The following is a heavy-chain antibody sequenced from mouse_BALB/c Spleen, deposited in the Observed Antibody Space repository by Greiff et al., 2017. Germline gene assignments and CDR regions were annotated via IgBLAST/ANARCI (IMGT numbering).Heavy chain of an antibody. V-gene: IGHV5-4*02. D-gene: IGHD2-14*01. CDR2: ISDGGSYT. CDR1: GFTFSDYY. CDR3: ARGYRYDGDYFDY. J-gene: IGHJ2*01. Sequence: EVNVVESGGGLVKPGGSLKLSCAASGFTFSDYYMYWVRQTPEKRLEWVATISDGGSYTYYPDSVKGRFTISRDNAKNNLYLQMSSLKSEDTAMYYCARGYRYDGDYFDYWGQGTTLTVSS.